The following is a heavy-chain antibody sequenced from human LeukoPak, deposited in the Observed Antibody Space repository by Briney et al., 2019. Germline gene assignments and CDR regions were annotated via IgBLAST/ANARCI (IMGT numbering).Heavy chain of an antibody. CDR3: ARDTAMVRRRGDY. V-gene: IGHV3-23*01. J-gene: IGHJ4*02. CDR1: GFTFDDYG. D-gene: IGHD5-18*01. Sequence: PGGSLRLSCAASGFTFDDYGMSWVRQAPGKGLEWVSAISGSGGSTYYADSVKGRFTISGDNSKNTLYLQMNSLRAEDTAVYYCARDTAMVRRRGDYWGQGTLVTVSS. CDR2: ISGSGGST.